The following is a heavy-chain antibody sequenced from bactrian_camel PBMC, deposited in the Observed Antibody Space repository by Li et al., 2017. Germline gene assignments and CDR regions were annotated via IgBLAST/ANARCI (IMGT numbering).Heavy chain of an antibody. CDR3: TRDRGLAVPAGSFDY. CDR2: IRRSGGET. V-gene: IGHV3S55*01. J-gene: IGHJ6*01. D-gene: IGHD6*01. CDR1: GHSRGSNC. Sequence: HVQLVESGGGSVQAGGSLRLSCVVSGHSRGSNCVGWYRLPPGRAPAEREGIAAIRRSGGETWYAGSVKGRFTISGASAKNTINLELNSLKTEDTAMYYCTRDRGLAVPAGSFDYWAQGTQVTV.